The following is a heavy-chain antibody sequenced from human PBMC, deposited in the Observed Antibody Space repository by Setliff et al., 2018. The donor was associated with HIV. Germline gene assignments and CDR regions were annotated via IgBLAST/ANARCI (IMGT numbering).Heavy chain of an antibody. V-gene: IGHV1-3*04. Sequence: ASVKVSCKASGYTFSEYAIHWVRQAPGQRLEWMGRIDTDNGYRRYAQKFQGGVTMTRNTSISTAYMELSSLRSEDTAVYYCARGAWDSSGYYYWFDPWGQGTLVTVSS. CDR3: ARGAWDSSGYYYWFDP. J-gene: IGHJ5*02. CDR1: GYTFSEYA. D-gene: IGHD3-22*01. CDR2: IDTDNGYR.